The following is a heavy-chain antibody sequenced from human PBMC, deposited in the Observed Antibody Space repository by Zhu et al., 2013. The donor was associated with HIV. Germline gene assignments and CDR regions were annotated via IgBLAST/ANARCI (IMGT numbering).Heavy chain of an antibody. CDR2: IIPIFGTA. CDR3: ARDDTYYYDSSGYYYAGGHDAFDI. J-gene: IGHJ3*02. CDR1: GGTFSSYA. D-gene: IGHD3-22*01. Sequence: QVQLVQSGAEVKKPGSSVKVSCKASGGTFSSYAISWVRQAPGQGLEWMGGIIPIFGTANYAQKFQGRVTITADESTSTAYMELSSLRSEDTAVYYSARDDTYYYDSSGYYYAGGHDAFDIWGQGTMVTVSS. V-gene: IGHV1-69*01.